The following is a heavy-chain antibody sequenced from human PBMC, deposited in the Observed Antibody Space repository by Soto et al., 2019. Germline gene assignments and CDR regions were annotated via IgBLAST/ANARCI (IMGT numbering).Heavy chain of an antibody. CDR2: IYYSGST. Sequence: PSETLSLTCTVSGGSISSYYWIRIRQPPGKGLEWIGYIYYSGSTNYNPSLKSRVTISVDTSKNQFSLKLSSVTAADTAVYYCARLHVDTAMVYGPDGVWFEPWGQGTLVTVSS. V-gene: IGHV4-59*01. D-gene: IGHD5-18*01. CDR1: GGSISSYY. CDR3: ARLHVDTAMVYGPDGVWFEP. J-gene: IGHJ5*02.